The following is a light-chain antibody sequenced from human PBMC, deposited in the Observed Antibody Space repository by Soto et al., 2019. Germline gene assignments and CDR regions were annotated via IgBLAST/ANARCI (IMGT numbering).Light chain of an antibody. Sequence: DIQMTQSPSTLSASVGDRVTITCRASENIGGWLAWYQQKPGRAPKLLIYKASTLEGGVPSRFSGSGSGTEFPLTISSLQPDDFATYYCQQCKNYPPWTFGQGTKVEVK. J-gene: IGKJ1*01. CDR1: ENIGGW. CDR3: QQCKNYPPWT. CDR2: KAS. V-gene: IGKV1-5*03.